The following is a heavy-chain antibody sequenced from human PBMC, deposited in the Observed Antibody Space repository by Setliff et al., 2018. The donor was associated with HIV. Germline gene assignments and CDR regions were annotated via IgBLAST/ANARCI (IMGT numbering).Heavy chain of an antibody. CDR1: GYSISSGYY. J-gene: IGHJ4*02. Sequence: SETLSLTCTVSGYSISSGYYWGWIRQPPGKGLDWIGSFFPSGGTYYNPSLQSRVTILVDTSKNQFSLKLSSVTAADTAVYYCARGNGRWLHLRRPPYFDYWGQGTLVTVSS. D-gene: IGHD5-12*01. V-gene: IGHV4-38-2*02. CDR2: FFPSGGT. CDR3: ARGNGRWLHLRRPPYFDY.